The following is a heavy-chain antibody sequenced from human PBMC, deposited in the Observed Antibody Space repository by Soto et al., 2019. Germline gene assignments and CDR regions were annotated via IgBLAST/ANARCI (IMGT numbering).Heavy chain of an antibody. CDR3: ARGYCSGGSCYFGLSYFDY. D-gene: IGHD2-15*01. V-gene: IGHV4-59*08. CDR2: IYYSGST. Sequence: SETLSLTCTVSGGSISSYYWSWIRQPPGKGLEWIGYIYYSGSTNYNPSLKSRVTISVDTSKNQFSLKLSSVTAADTAVYYCARGYCSGGSCYFGLSYFDYWGQGTLVTVSS. J-gene: IGHJ4*02. CDR1: GGSISSYY.